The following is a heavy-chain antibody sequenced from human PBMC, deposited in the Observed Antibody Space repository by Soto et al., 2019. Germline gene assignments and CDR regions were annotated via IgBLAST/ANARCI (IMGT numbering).Heavy chain of an antibody. CDR2: IKQDGSEK. V-gene: IGHV3-7*01. Sequence: EVQLVESGGGLVQPGGSLRLSCAASGFTFSSYWMSWVRQAPGKGLEWVANIKQDGSEKYYVDSVKGRFTISRDNAKNSLDLQMNSLRAEDTAVYYCARVVGGGHTGATVGNYWGQGTLVTVSS. CDR3: ARVVGGGHTGATVGNY. D-gene: IGHD5-12*01. J-gene: IGHJ4*02. CDR1: GFTFSSYW.